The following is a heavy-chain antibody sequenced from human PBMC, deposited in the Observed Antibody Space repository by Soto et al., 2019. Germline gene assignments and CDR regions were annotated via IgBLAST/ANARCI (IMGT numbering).Heavy chain of an antibody. V-gene: IGHV5-51*01. J-gene: IGHJ2*01. Sequence: GESLKISCKGSGKTFTNYWICWVRQMPGEGLQWMGIIYVGDSHARYSPSFQGQVTISSDKSVSTAYLQWSSLKAPDTAKYYCVGGPTYWYFDLWGRGTLVTVSS. CDR3: VGGPTYWYFDL. CDR1: GKTFTNYW. CDR2: IYVGDSHA. D-gene: IGHD2-15*01.